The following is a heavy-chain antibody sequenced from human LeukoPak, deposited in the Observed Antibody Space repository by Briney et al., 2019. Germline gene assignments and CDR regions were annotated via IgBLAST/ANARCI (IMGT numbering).Heavy chain of an antibody. CDR1: GGSIGTYY. CDR2: IYVTGT. CDR3: ARHIGGGIEDMDV. D-gene: IGHD3-16*02. J-gene: IGHJ6*03. V-gene: IGHV4-59*08. Sequence: SETLSLTCTVSGGSIGTYYWSWVRQSPGTGLGWIGYIYVTGTRYNPYLQSRVSISVDRSRNQFFLKMTSVTAADTAVYYCARHIGGGIEDMDVWGRGTKVTVSS.